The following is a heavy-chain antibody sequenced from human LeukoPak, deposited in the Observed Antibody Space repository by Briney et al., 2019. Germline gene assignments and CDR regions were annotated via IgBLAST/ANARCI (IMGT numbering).Heavy chain of an antibody. Sequence: PSETLSLTCAVSGGSISSSNWWSWVRQPPGKGLEWIGEISLRGSTNYNPSLKSRVTIAVDKSRNQFSLALSSVTAADTAVYYCARNSGTYLYGFDVWGQGTMVTVSS. CDR2: ISLRGST. J-gene: IGHJ3*01. V-gene: IGHV4-4*02. D-gene: IGHD1-26*01. CDR3: ARNSGTYLYGFDV. CDR1: GGSISSSNW.